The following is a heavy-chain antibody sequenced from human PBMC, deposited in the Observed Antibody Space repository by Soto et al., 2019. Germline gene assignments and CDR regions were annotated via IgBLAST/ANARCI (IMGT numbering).Heavy chain of an antibody. CDR3: AKGLAVENY. CDR2: ISGSGGST. D-gene: IGHD6-25*01. CDR1: GFTFSSYG. Sequence: GGSLRLSCAASGFTFSSYGMSWVRQAPGKGLEWVSVISGSGGSTYYAYSVRGRFTISRDNSKNTLYLQMNSLRAEDTAVYYCAKGLAVENYWGQGTLVTVSS. V-gene: IGHV3-23*01. J-gene: IGHJ4*02.